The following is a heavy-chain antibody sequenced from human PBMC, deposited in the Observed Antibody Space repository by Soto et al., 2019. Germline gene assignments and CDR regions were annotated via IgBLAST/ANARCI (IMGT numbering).Heavy chain of an antibody. V-gene: IGHV3-30*03. CDR3: ARWVGGSMYDNSGKYDS. CDR1: GFTFSSNG. Sequence: VQLVESGGGVVQPGRSLRLTCAASGFTFSSNGMHWVRQAPGKGLEWVALVAYDGSKTYYGDSVRGRVTISRDKSENTLYLQMNSLRAEDTAVYYCARWVGGSMYDNSGKYDSWGQGTLVTVSS. D-gene: IGHD3-22*01. CDR2: VAYDGSKT. J-gene: IGHJ5*01.